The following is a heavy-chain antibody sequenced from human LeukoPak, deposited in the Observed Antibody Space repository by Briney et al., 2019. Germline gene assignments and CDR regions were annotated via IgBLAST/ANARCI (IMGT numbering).Heavy chain of an antibody. CDR1: GGSISSSTYY. CDR3: AIHPSGSGWYIDY. CDR2: IYYTGRT. D-gene: IGHD6-19*01. V-gene: IGHV4-39*01. Sequence: SETLSLTCTVSGGSISSSTYYWGWIRQPPGKGLECIGSIYYTGRTYHNPSLKSRVTISVDTSKNQLSLKLSSVTAADTAVYYCAIHPSGSGWYIDYWGQGTLVTVSS. J-gene: IGHJ4*02.